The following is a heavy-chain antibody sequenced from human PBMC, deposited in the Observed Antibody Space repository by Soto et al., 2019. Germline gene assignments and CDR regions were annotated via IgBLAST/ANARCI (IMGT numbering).Heavy chain of an antibody. D-gene: IGHD2-15*01. Sequence: QVQLVESGGGVIQPGRSLRLSCAASGFTFSSYGMHWVRQAPGKGLEWVAVISYDGSNKYYADSVKGRFTISRDNSKNTLYLQMNSLRAEDTAVYYCAKDLSFHCSGGSCPGSTFDYWGQGTLVTVSS. CDR2: ISYDGSNK. V-gene: IGHV3-30*18. CDR1: GFTFSSYG. J-gene: IGHJ4*02. CDR3: AKDLSFHCSGGSCPGSTFDY.